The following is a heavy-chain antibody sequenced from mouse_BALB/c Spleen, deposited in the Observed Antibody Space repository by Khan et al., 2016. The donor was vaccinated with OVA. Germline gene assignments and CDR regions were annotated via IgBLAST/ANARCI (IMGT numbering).Heavy chain of an antibody. CDR1: GFSLTDYG. Sequence: QVQLKQSGPGLVAPSQSLSITCTVSGFSLTDYGVSWIRQPPGKGLEWLGVIWGGGITYYNSALKSRLSISKDNSKSQVFLKMNSLQTDDTSMYYCAKHLIVYPDYFDYWGQGTTLTVSA. CDR3: AKHLIVYPDYFDY. CDR2: IWGGGIT. J-gene: IGHJ2*01. V-gene: IGHV2-6-5*01.